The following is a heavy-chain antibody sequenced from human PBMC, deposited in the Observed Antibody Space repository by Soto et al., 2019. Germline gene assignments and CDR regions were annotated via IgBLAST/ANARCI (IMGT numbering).Heavy chain of an antibody. CDR2: IFPSGTT. CDR3: ARSRDFAF. CDR1: GGSLSGATSS. V-gene: IGHV4-30-2*01. J-gene: IGHJ4*02. Sequence: PSGTPSPTYGFSGGSLSGATSSWNLVRQPPGKGLEWIGYIFPSGTTYYNPSLKSRVTISIEVSKNHFSLSLRSLTAADTAVYDCARSRDFAFWSQGTLVT.